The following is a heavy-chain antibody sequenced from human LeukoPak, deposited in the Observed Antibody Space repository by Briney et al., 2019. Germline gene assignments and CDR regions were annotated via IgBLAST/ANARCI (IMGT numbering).Heavy chain of an antibody. CDR2: IIPIFGIA. Sequence: GASVKVSCKASGGTFSSYAISWVRQAPGQGLEWMGRIIPIFGIANYAQKFQGRVTITADKSTSTAYMELSSLRAEDTAVYYCVKSTRPLYYGLGSSDYWGQGTLVTVSS. J-gene: IGHJ4*02. CDR1: GGTFSSYA. D-gene: IGHD3-10*01. V-gene: IGHV1-69*04. CDR3: VKSTRPLYYGLGSSDY.